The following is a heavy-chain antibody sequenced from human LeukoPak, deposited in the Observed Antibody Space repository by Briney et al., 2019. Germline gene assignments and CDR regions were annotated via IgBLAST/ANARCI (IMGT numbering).Heavy chain of an antibody. Sequence: SETLSLTCTVSGGSISSTSHYWGWIRQPPGKALEWIGTIYYSGSTYYNPSLKSRVTISVDTSKNQFSLKLSSVTAADTAVYYCARDITIRGAFDIWGQGTMVTVSS. D-gene: IGHD3-10*01. CDR2: IYYSGST. V-gene: IGHV4-39*07. CDR3: ARDITIRGAFDI. J-gene: IGHJ3*02. CDR1: GGSISSTSHY.